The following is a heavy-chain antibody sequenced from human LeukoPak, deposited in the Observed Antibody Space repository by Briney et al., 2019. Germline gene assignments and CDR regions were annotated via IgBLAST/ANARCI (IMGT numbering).Heavy chain of an antibody. Sequence: SVTLSCAASGFTFSSYGMHWVRQAPARGLEWVAVISYDGSNKYYADSVKGRFTISRDNSKNTLFLQMNSLRAEDTAVYYCARDGFGLDTAMVSTIFDYWGQGTLVTASS. CDR1: GFTFSSYG. J-gene: IGHJ4*02. CDR2: ISYDGSNK. V-gene: IGHV3-30*03. D-gene: IGHD5-18*01. CDR3: ARDGFGLDTAMVSTIFDY.